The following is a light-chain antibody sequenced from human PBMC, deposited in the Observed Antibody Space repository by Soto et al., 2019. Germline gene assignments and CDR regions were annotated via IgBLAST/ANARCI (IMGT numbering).Light chain of an antibody. J-gene: IGKJ1*01. Sequence: DIQMTQSPSSLSASVGDRVTITCRASQSISSYLNLYQQKPGKAPKLLIYAASSLQSGVPSRFSGSGSGTDFTLTISSLGPEDFAVYYCQQYGHSPWTFGQGTKVDIK. CDR3: QQYGHSPWT. CDR2: AAS. V-gene: IGKV1-39*01. CDR1: QSISSY.